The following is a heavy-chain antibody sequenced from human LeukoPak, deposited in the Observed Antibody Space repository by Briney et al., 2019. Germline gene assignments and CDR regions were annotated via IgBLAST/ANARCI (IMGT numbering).Heavy chain of an antibody. CDR2: IYYSGST. J-gene: IGHJ4*02. D-gene: IGHD1-20*01. CDR1: GGSISSYY. CDR3: ARGPNWNDSPRWIHYFDY. V-gene: IGHV4-59*01. Sequence: SETLSLTCTVSGGSISSYYWSWIRQPPGKGLEWIGYIYYSGSTNYNPSLKSRVTISVDTSKNQFSLRLSSVTAADTAVYYCARGPNWNDSPRWIHYFDYWGQGTLVTVSS.